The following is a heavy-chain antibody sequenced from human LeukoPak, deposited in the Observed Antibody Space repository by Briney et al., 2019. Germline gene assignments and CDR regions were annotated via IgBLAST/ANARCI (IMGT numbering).Heavy chain of an antibody. CDR2: IYYSGST. CDR3: ARDIYGAFDI. D-gene: IGHD4-17*01. J-gene: IGHJ3*02. Sequence: PSETLSLTCAVYGGSFSDYYWSWIRQPPGKGLEWIGYIYYSGSTNYNPSLKSRVTISVDTSKNQFSLRLSSVTAADTAAYFCARDIYGAFDIWGQGTMVTVSS. V-gene: IGHV4-59*01. CDR1: GGSFSDYY.